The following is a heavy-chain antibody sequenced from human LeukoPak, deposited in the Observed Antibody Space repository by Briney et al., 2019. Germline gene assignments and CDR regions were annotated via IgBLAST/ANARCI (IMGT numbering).Heavy chain of an antibody. CDR2: ISWNSGRI. D-gene: IGHD6-13*01. CDR3: AKDMRTDAAGTLDY. J-gene: IGHJ4*02. Sequence: GRSLRLSCAASGFTFDDYAMHWVRQAPGKGVEWVSGISWNSGRIGYGDSVKGRFTISRDNAKNSLYLQMNSLRAEDTAFHCCAKDMRTDAAGTLDYWGQGILVTVSS. V-gene: IGHV3-9*01. CDR1: GFTFDDYA.